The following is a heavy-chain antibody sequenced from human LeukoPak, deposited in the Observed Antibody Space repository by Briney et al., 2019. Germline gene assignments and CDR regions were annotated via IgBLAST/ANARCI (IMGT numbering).Heavy chain of an antibody. CDR2: VIPIFGTA. V-gene: IGHV1-69*01. CDR3: AREKYPDDSSAYRDTFDI. D-gene: IGHD3-22*01. CDR1: AGSFNRYA. J-gene: IGHJ3*02. Sequence: SVTVSFIASAGSFNRYAISWVRHVPGQGLQWMGGVIPIFGTANYPQKFQGRVTITADETTRTDYMELSSLRSEDTAVYYGAREKYPDDSSAYRDTFDIWGQGTLVTVSS.